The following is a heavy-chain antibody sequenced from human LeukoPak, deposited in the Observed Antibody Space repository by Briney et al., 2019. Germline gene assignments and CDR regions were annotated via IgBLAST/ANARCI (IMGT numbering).Heavy chain of an antibody. CDR2: IRSKAYGGTT. J-gene: IGHJ4*02. V-gene: IGHV3-49*04. CDR1: GFTFGDYA. CDR3: TRDSPERYDSSGYYLYYFDY. Sequence: GGSLRLSCIASGFTFGDYAMSWVRQAPGKGLEWVGFIRSKAYGGTTEYAASVKGRFTISRDDSKSIAYLQMNSLKTEDTAVYYCTRDSPERYDSSGYYLYYFDYWGQGTLVTVSS. D-gene: IGHD3-22*01.